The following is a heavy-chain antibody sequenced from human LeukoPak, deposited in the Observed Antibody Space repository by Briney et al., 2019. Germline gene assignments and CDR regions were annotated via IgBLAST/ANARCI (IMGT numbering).Heavy chain of an antibody. Sequence: ASVKVSCKASGGTFISYAISWVRQAPGQGLEWMGGIIPIFGTANYAQKFQGRVTITADESTSTAYMELSSLRSEDTAVYYCASSTYYGDYNGMDVWGQGTTVTVSS. CDR2: IIPIFGTA. CDR3: ASSTYYGDYNGMDV. CDR1: GGTFISYA. J-gene: IGHJ6*02. D-gene: IGHD4-17*01. V-gene: IGHV1-69*13.